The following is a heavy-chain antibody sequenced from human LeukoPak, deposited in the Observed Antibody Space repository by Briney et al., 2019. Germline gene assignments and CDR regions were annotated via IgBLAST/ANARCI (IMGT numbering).Heavy chain of an antibody. V-gene: IGHV4-31*03. CDR2: IYYSGST. CDR3: ARDSGRAAVAGLPHFDY. Sequence: PSQTPSLTCTVSGGSISSGGYYWSWIRQHPGKGLEWIGYIYYSGSTYYNPSLKSRVTISVDTSKNQFSLKLSSVTAADTAVYYCARDSGRAAVAGLPHFDYWGQGTLVTVSS. D-gene: IGHD6-19*01. CDR1: GGSISSGGYY. J-gene: IGHJ4*02.